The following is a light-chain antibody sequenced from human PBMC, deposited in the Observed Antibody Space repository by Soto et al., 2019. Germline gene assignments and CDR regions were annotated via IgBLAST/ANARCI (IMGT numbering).Light chain of an antibody. Sequence: QSVLIQPASVSGSPGQSITISCTGTSSDVGGSNYVSWYQHHPHRAPKLLIYEVSYRPSGVSNRFSGSKSGNTASLTISGLQAEVEADYYCSSYTSSNTLEVFGFGTKLTVL. CDR2: EVS. CDR1: SSDVGGSNY. J-gene: IGLJ1*01. CDR3: SSYTSSNTLEV. V-gene: IGLV2-14*01.